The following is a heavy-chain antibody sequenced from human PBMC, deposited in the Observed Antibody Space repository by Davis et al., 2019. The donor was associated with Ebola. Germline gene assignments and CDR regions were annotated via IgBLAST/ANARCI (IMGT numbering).Heavy chain of an antibody. J-gene: IGHJ4*02. CDR3: ARDFVY. Sequence: SETLSLTCTVSGGSISSYYWSWIRQPPGKGLEWIGSIYHSGVSNYNPSLKSRVTISLDTSKNQFSLKLTSVTATDTAMYYCARDFVYWGQGTLVAVSS. CDR2: IYHSGVS. CDR1: GGSISSYY. V-gene: IGHV4-59*12.